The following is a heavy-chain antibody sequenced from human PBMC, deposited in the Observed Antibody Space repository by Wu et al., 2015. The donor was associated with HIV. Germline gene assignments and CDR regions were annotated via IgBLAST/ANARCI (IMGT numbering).Heavy chain of an antibody. CDR2: IIPIFGTA. D-gene: IGHD6-6*01. Sequence: QVQLVQSGAEVKKPGASVKVSCKASGYTFTNYDISWVRQAPGQGLEWMGGIIPIFGTANYAQKFQGRVTITADESTSTAYMELSSLRSEDTAVYYCAREVEQLVKHLSYYYYYYMDVWGKGTTVTVSS. CDR1: GYTFTNYD. V-gene: IGHV1-69*13. CDR3: AREVEQLVKHLSYYYYYYMDV. J-gene: IGHJ6*03.